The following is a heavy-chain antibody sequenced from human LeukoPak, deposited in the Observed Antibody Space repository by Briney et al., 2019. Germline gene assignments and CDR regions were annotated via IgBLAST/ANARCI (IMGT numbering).Heavy chain of an antibody. V-gene: IGHV4-34*01. J-gene: IGHJ4*02. Sequence: SETLSLTCAVYGGSFSGYYWSWIRQPPGKGLEWIGEINHSGSTNYNPSLKSRVTISVDTSKNQFSLKLSSVTAADTAVYYCARDADYWGQGTLVTVSS. CDR2: INHSGST. CDR1: GGSFSGYY. CDR3: ARDADY.